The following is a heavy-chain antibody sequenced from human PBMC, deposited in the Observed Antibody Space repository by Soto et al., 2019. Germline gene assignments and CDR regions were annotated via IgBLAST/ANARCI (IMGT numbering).Heavy chain of an antibody. CDR2: INHSGSA. D-gene: IGHD6-19*01. CDR3: ARGLITGSHYSGGWYYFDS. CDR1: GESFSGYI. J-gene: IGHJ4*02. V-gene: IGHV4-34*01. Sequence: SETLSLTCTVYGESFSGYIWTWIRQTPGKGLQWIGQINHSGSAYYNPSLKSRVTISQHTSNSQFSLELSSVTAADTAVYFCARGLITGSHYSGGWYYFDSWGQGTQVTFSS.